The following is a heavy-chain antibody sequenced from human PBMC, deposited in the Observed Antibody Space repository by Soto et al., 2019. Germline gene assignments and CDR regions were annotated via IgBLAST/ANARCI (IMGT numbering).Heavy chain of an antibody. CDR3: ARAPLYYDILTGYYEVDY. CDR2: ISAYNGNT. CDR1: GYTFTSYG. D-gene: IGHD3-9*01. V-gene: IGHV1-18*01. Sequence: QVQLVQSGAEVEKPGASVKVSCKASGYTFTSYGISWVRQAPGQGLEWMGWISAYNGNTNYAQKLQGRVTMTTDTSTSTAYMELRSLRSDDTAVYYCARAPLYYDILTGYYEVDYWGQGTLVTVSS. J-gene: IGHJ4*02.